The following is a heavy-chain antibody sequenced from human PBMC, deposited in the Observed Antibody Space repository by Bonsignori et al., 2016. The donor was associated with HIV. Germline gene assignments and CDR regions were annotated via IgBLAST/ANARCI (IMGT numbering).Heavy chain of an antibody. CDR1: GFTFSSYS. CDR2: ISSSSSYI. CDR3: ARGGDYDFWSGSDSEFDY. D-gene: IGHD3-3*01. Sequence: GGSLRLSCAASGFTFSSYSMNWVRQAPGKGLEWVSSISSSSSYIYYADSVKGRFTISRDNAKNSLYLQMNSLRAEDTAVYYCARGGDYDFWSGSDSEFDYWGQGTLVTVSS. J-gene: IGHJ4*02. V-gene: IGHV3-21*01.